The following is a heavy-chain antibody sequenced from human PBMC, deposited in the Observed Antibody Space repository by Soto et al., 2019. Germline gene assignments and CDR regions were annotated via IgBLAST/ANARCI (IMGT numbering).Heavy chain of an antibody. Sequence: PSETLSLTCAVSGGSISSGGYSWSWIRQPPGKGLEWIGCIYHSGSTYYNPSLKSRVTISVDRSKNQFSLKLSSVTAADTAVYYCARSLRFLEWSTKNWFDPWGQGTLVTVSS. J-gene: IGHJ5*02. V-gene: IGHV4-30-2*01. CDR3: ARSLRFLEWSTKNWFDP. CDR1: GGSISSGGYS. D-gene: IGHD3-3*01. CDR2: IYHSGST.